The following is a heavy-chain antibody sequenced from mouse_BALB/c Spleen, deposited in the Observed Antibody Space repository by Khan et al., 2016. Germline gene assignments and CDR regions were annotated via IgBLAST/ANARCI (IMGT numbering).Heavy chain of an antibody. J-gene: IGHJ1*01. CDR1: GFTFSSYG. CDR2: INSNGGST. Sequence: EVELVESGGGLVQPGGSLKLSCAASGFTFSSYGMSWVRQTPDKRLELVATINSNGGSTYYPDSVKGRFTISRDNAKHTLYLQMSSLKSEDTARYYCARERGRGTRYFDVWGAGTTVTVSS. CDR3: ARERGRGTRYFDV. V-gene: IGHV5-6-3*01. D-gene: IGHD2-14*01.